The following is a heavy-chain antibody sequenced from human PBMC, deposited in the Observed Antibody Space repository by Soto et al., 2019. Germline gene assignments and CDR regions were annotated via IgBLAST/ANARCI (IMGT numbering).Heavy chain of an antibody. J-gene: IGHJ5*02. D-gene: IGHD3-3*01. CDR3: ARHLITILGLVIFNWFDP. CDR1: GGSFSGYY. Sequence: LSLTCAVYGGSFSGYYWSWIRQPPGKGLEWIGEINHSGSTNYNPSLKSRVTISVDTSKNQFSLKLSSVTAADTDVYYCARHLITILGLVIFNWFDPWGQGNLVTVSS. CDR2: INHSGST. V-gene: IGHV4-34*01.